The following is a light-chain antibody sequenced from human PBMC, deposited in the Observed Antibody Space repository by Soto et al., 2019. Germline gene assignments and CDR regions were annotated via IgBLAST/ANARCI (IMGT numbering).Light chain of an antibody. CDR2: GAS. CDR1: QSVRSNY. J-gene: IGKJ2*01. V-gene: IGKV3-20*01. CDR3: QQYGGSPYT. Sequence: IGLTQSPGTLSLSPGERATLSCRASQSVRSNYLAWYQQKPGQAPRLLIYGASSRATGIPDRFSGTGSGTDFTLTISRLEPEDFAVYYCQQYGGSPYTFGQGTKLEIK.